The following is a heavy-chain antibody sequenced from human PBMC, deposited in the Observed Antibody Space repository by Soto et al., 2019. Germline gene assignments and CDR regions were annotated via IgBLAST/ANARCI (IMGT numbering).Heavy chain of an antibody. Sequence: EVQLLESGGGLVQPGGSLRLSCAASGFTFSSYAMSWVRQAPGKGLEWVSAISGSGGSTYYADSVKGRFTISRDNSKNTLYLQISSLRAEDTAVYYCAKWAEGYYNYMYVWGKGTTVTVSS. V-gene: IGHV3-23*01. J-gene: IGHJ6*03. CDR2: ISGSGGST. CDR3: AKWAEGYYNYMYV. CDR1: GFTFSSYA.